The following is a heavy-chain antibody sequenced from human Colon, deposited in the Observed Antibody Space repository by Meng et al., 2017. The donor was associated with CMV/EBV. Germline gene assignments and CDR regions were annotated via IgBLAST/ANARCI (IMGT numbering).Heavy chain of an antibody. Sequence: EVYLGGSGGGLVQPGGSLSLSLLVSGITMSNPWMSWVRQAPAKGLEWVANIKGDGSEIQYVDSVKGRFTVSRDNTKNSLYLQMNILKTADTAVYYCVRGSSSFWGQGTLVTVSS. D-gene: IGHD6-13*01. J-gene: IGHJ4*02. CDR3: VRGSSSF. CDR1: GITMSNPW. V-gene: IGHV3-7*04. CDR2: IKGDGSEI.